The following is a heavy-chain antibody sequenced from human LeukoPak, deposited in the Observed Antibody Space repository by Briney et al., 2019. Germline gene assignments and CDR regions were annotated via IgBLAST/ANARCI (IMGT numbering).Heavy chain of an antibody. D-gene: IGHD3-10*01. CDR3: AKLYGSGSWDYYYGMDV. Sequence: GGSLRLSCAASGFTFSSYAMSWVRQAPGKGLEWVSAISGSGGSTYYADSVKGRFTISRDNSKNTLYLQMNSLRAGDTAVYYCAKLYGSGSWDYYYGMDVWGKGTTVTVSS. V-gene: IGHV3-23*01. J-gene: IGHJ6*04. CDR2: ISGSGGST. CDR1: GFTFSSYA.